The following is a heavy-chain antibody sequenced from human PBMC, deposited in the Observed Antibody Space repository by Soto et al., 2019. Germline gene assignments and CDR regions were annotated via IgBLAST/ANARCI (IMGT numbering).Heavy chain of an antibody. CDR2: IIPIFGTA. CDR3: ATRLSMATGEYFQH. J-gene: IGHJ1*01. CDR1: GGTFSSYA. V-gene: IGHV1-69*13. Sequence: SVKVSCKASGGTFSSYAISWARQAPGQGLEWMGGIIPIFGTANYAQKFQGRVTITADESTSTAYMELSSLRSEDTAVYYCATRLSMATGEYFQHWGQGTLVTVS. D-gene: IGHD5-12*01.